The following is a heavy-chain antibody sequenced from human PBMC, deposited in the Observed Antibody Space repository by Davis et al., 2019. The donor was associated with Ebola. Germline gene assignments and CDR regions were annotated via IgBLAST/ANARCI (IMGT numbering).Heavy chain of an antibody. J-gene: IGHJ4*02. Sequence: AASVKVSCKASGYTFTSYGISWVRQAPGQGLEWMGRIIPFLGIANYAQKFQGRVTITADKSTSTAYMALSSLRSEDTAVYYCAGGPFGVVVVAATDYWGQGTLVTVSS. CDR1: GYTFTSYG. CDR2: IIPFLGIA. V-gene: IGHV1-69*04. CDR3: AGGPFGVVVVAATDY. D-gene: IGHD2-15*01.